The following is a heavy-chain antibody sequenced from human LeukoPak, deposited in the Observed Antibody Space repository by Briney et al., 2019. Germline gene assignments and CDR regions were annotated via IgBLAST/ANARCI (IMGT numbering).Heavy chain of an antibody. CDR3: ATRRVGSSGRYY. CDR2: ISWDGGST. J-gene: IGHJ4*02. CDR1: GFAFDDYA. Sequence: PGGSLRLSCAASGFAFDDYAMHWVRQAPGKGLEWVSLISWDGGSTYYADSVKGRLTISRDNSKNSLYLQMNSLRAEDTALYYCATRRVGSSGRYYWGQGTLVTVSS. D-gene: IGHD6-19*01. V-gene: IGHV3-43D*03.